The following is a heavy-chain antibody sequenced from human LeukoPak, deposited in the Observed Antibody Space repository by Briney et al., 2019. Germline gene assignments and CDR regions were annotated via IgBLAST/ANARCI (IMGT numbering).Heavy chain of an antibody. CDR3: ARDPGGSAKFDF. CDR2: IYYSGST. V-gene: IGHV4-61*01. D-gene: IGHD3-10*01. CDR1: GGSVISGSYH. J-gene: IGHJ4*02. Sequence: PSETLSLTCTVSGGSVISGSYHWSWIRQPPGKGLEWIGYIYYSGSTNYNSSLKSRVTISVDTSKNQFSLKLSSVTDADTAVYYCARDPGGSAKFDFWGQGTLVTVSS.